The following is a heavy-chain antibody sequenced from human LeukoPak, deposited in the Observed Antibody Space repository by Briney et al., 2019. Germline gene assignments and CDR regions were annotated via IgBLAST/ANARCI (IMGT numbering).Heavy chain of an antibody. V-gene: IGHV4-31*03. Sequence: SQTLSLTCTVSGGSISSGGYYWSWIRQHPGKGLEWIGYIYYSGSTNYNPSLKSRVTISVDTSKNQFSLKLSSVTAADTAVYYCARGGRGYCSSTSCYHRYFQHWGQGTLVTVSS. J-gene: IGHJ1*01. CDR3: ARGGRGYCSSTSCYHRYFQH. CDR2: IYYSGST. D-gene: IGHD2-2*01. CDR1: GGSISSGGYY.